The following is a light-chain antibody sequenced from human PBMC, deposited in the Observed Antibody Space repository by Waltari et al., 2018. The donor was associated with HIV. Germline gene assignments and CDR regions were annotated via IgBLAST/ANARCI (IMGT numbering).Light chain of an antibody. CDR3: QQYGSSPLT. CDR2: VAS. J-gene: IGKJ1*01. CDR1: QSLSSSY. V-gene: IGKV3-20*01. Sequence: EVVLTQSPGVLSLSPGETATLSCRASQSLSSSYLAWYQQKAGQAPRLLIYVASNRATGIPDRFTGRESGTDFTLTIRRLEPADSAVYYCQQYGSSPLTFGQGTKVEVK.